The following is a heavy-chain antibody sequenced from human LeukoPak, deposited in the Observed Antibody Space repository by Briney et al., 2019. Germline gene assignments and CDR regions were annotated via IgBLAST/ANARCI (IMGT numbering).Heavy chain of an antibody. Sequence: SETLSLTCTVSGGSISSYYWSWIRQPPRKGLEWIGYIYYSGSTNYNPSLKSRVTISVDTSKNQFSLKLSSVTAADTAVYYCARGLNGDDHFDYWGQGTLVTVSS. CDR3: ARGLNGDDHFDY. CDR1: GGSISSYY. V-gene: IGHV4-59*01. D-gene: IGHD2-8*01. J-gene: IGHJ4*02. CDR2: IYYSGST.